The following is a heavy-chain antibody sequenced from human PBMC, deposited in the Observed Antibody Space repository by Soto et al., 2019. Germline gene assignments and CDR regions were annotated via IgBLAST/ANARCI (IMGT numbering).Heavy chain of an antibody. CDR3: ARHWRYNFWSAYYTDQFDY. Sequence: SETLSLTCAVYGGSFSAYYWSWIRQPPGKGLEWIGEINHSGGTSYNPSLKSRVTISVDTSKNQFSLKLSSVTAADTAVYYCARHWRYNFWSAYYTDQFDYWGQGTLVTVSS. J-gene: IGHJ4*02. D-gene: IGHD3-3*01. V-gene: IGHV4-34*01. CDR1: GGSFSAYY. CDR2: INHSGGT.